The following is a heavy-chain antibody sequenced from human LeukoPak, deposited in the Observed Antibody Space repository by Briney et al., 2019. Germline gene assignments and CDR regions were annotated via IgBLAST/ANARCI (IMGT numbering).Heavy chain of an antibody. J-gene: IGHJ6*03. CDR1: GYTFTSNY. CDR2: ISYDGSNK. CDR3: ARDNRFGGYYMDV. V-gene: IGHV3-30*04. Sequence: SCKAFGYTFTSNYMHWVRQAPGKGLEWVAVISYDGSNKYYADSVKGRFTISRDNSKNTLYLQMNSLRAEDTAVYYCARDNRFGGYYMDVWGKGTTVTVSS. D-gene: IGHD3-10*01.